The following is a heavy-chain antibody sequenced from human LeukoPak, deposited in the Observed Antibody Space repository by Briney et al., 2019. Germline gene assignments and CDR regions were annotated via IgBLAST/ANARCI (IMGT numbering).Heavy chain of an antibody. J-gene: IGHJ4*02. Sequence: ASVKVSCKASGGTFSSYAISWVRQAPGQGLEWMGGIIPISGTANHAQKFHGRVTITADESTSTAYMELSSLRSEDTAVYYCARVDSSSGFDYWGQGTLVTVSS. CDR3: ARVDSSSGFDY. V-gene: IGHV1-69*13. D-gene: IGHD6-6*01. CDR2: IIPISGTA. CDR1: GGTFSSYA.